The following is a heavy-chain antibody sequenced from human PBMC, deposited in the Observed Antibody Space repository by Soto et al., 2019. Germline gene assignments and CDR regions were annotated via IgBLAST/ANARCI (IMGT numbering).Heavy chain of an antibody. V-gene: IGHV1-18*01. CDR1: GYTFLSYG. CDR2: ISAYNANT. CDR3: ARVFRWSSSSWGFDY. Sequence: QVQLVQSGAEVKKPGASVKVSCKASGYTFLSYGITWVRQAPGQGLEWMGWISAYNANTNYGQKFQVRVSMTIDTSSNTAYLEVRSLRSDDTAFYFCARVFRWSSSSWGFDYWGQGTLVTVSS. D-gene: IGHD6-6*01. J-gene: IGHJ4*02.